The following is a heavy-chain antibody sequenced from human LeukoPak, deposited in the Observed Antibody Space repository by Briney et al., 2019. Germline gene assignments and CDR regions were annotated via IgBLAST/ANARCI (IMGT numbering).Heavy chain of an antibody. CDR2: IYSGGST. Sequence: GGSLRLSCAASGFTVSSNYMSWVRQAPGKGLEWVSVIYSGGSTYYADSVKGRFTISRDNSKNTLYLQMNSLRAEDTAVYYCAKSTGYNPRFHAFGIWGQGTMVTVSS. CDR1: GFTVSSNY. D-gene: IGHD5-24*01. J-gene: IGHJ3*02. CDR3: AKSTGYNPRFHAFGI. V-gene: IGHV3-66*01.